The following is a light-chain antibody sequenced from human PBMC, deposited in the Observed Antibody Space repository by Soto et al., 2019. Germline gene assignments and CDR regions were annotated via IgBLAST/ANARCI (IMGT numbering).Light chain of an antibody. Sequence: EIGLPQSPATVSLSPGESATLSGRASQSVRRYLAWYQQNPGQAARLLIYYASNRATGIPARFSGSGSGTDFTLTISRLEPEDFAVYYCQQYGGSPRTFRQGTKVDIK. CDR3: QQYGGSPRT. J-gene: IGKJ1*01. CDR2: YAS. V-gene: IGKV3-11*01. CDR1: QSVRRY.